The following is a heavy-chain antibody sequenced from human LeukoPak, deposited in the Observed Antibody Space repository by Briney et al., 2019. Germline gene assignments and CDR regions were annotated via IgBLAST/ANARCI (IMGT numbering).Heavy chain of an antibody. V-gene: IGHV1-18*01. J-gene: IGHJ5*02. CDR1: GYSFTTYG. D-gene: IGHD3-16*02. CDR2: ISANNNNT. CDR3: ARGIDDYVWGSYRTAGRGRLA. Sequence: GASVKVSCKASGYSFTTYGISWVRQAPGQGLEWMGWISANNNNTDNVQKLQGRVTMTTDTSTSTAYMELRSLRSDDTAVYYCARGIDDYVWGSYRTAGRGRLAWGQGTLVTVSS.